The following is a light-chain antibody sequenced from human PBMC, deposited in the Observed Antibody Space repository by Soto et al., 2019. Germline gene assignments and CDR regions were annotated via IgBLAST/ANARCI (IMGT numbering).Light chain of an antibody. CDR1: QSVSSSY. V-gene: IGKV3-20*01. Sequence: EIVLTQSPGTLSLSPGERATLSCRASQSVSSSYLAWYQQKPGQAPRLLIYGASSRATGIPDRFSGSGSGTDFTRTISRLEPEDFAVYYCQQYGSSQGFTFGPGTKVDIK. J-gene: IGKJ3*01. CDR3: QQYGSSQGFT. CDR2: GAS.